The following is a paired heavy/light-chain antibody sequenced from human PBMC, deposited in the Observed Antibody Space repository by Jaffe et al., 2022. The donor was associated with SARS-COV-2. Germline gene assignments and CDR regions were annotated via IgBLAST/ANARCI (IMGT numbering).Heavy chain of an antibody. Sequence: QVQLVESGGGVVQPGRSLRLSCAASGFTFSNSALHWVRQAPGKGLEWVAVISYDGSHEFHADSVKGRFTISRDNSKNTLSLQMNNLRAEDTAVYYCAREGGVSIAEASHFDFWGQGTLVTVSS. J-gene: IGHJ4*02. D-gene: IGHD6-13*01. V-gene: IGHV3-30-3*01. CDR1: GFTFSNSA. CDR3: AREGGVSIAEASHFDF. CDR2: ISYDGSHE.
Light chain of an antibody. CDR3: QQRSNWPPLFT. V-gene: IGKV3-11*01. J-gene: IGKJ3*01. CDR2: DAS. CDR1: QSVSRY. Sequence: EIVLTQSPATLSLSPGERATLSCRASQSVSRYLAWYQQKPGQAPRLLIYDASNRATGIPARFSGSGSGTDFTLTISSLEPEDFAVYYCQQRSNWPPLFTFGPGTKVDIK.